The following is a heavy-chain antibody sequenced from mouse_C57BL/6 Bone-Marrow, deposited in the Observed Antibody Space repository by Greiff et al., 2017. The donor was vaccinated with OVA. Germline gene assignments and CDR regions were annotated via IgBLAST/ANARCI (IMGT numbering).Heavy chain of an antibody. CDR2: IYPGDGDT. CDR1: GYAFSSSW. Sequence: VQLQQSGPELVKPGASVKISCKASGYAFSSSWMNWVKQRPGKGLEWIGRIYPGDGDTNYNGKFKGKATLTADKSSSTAYMQLSSLTSEDSAVYFCARSPHYFDYWGQGTTLTVSS. J-gene: IGHJ2*01. V-gene: IGHV1-82*01. CDR3: ARSPHYFDY.